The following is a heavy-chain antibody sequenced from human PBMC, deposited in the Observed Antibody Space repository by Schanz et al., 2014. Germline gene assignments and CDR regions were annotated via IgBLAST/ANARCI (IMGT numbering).Heavy chain of an antibody. CDR1: GASISSTRHY. Sequence: QVQLEESGAGLVKPSQTLSLTCTVSGASISSTRHYWGWVRQAPGKGLGWLGSLYYSGRTHNNPSLRSRVTMSVDTSKNQFSLRLSSVTAADTAVYYCARLEGCSGGSCYSLDLWGQGTLVTVSS. V-gene: IGHV4-39*01. D-gene: IGHD2-15*01. CDR3: ARLEGCSGGSCYSLDL. J-gene: IGHJ4*02. CDR2: LYYSGRT.